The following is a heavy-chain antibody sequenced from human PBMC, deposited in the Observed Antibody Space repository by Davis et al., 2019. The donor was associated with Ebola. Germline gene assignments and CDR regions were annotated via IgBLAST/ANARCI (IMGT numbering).Heavy chain of an antibody. Sequence: GKSLKISCAASGFTFSSYWMTWVRQAPGKGLEWVANIRQDGSEKYYVDSVEGRFAISRDNANNSLFLQMNSLRVEDTAVYYCTREGGGSWGYWGQGTLVTVSS. CDR3: TREGGGSWGY. V-gene: IGHV3-7*01. CDR2: IRQDGSEK. J-gene: IGHJ4*02. CDR1: GFTFSSYW. D-gene: IGHD2-15*01.